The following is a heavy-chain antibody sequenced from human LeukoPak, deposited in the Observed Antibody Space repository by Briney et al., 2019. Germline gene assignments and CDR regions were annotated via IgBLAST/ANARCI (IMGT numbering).Heavy chain of an antibody. J-gene: IGHJ3*02. CDR1: GYSFTSHW. CDR2: IYPGDSDT. CDR3: ARCPNVVSWAGAFDT. Sequence: KNGESLKISCKGSGYSFTSHWIGWVRQLPGKGLDWMGIIYPGDSDTRYSPSFQGQVTFSVDKSISTAYLQWSSLKASDTAMYYCARCPNVVSWAGAFDTWGQGTMVTVSS. D-gene: IGHD2-15*01. V-gene: IGHV5-51*01.